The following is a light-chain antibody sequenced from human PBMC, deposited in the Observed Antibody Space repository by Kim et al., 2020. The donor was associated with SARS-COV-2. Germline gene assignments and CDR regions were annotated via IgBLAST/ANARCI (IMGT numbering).Light chain of an antibody. V-gene: IGKV1-5*01. CDR1: QSISSW. Sequence: ASGGDRVTSPCRASQSISSWLAWYQQKPGKAPKLLIYDACSLESGVPSRFSGSGSGTEFTLTISSLQPDDFATYYCQQYNSYWTFCQGTKVDIK. CDR2: DAC. J-gene: IGKJ1*01. CDR3: QQYNSYWT.